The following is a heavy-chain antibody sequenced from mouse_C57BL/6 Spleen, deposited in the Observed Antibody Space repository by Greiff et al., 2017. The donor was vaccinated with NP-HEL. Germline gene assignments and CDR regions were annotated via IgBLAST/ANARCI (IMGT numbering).Heavy chain of an antibody. CDR2: IYPRSGNT. D-gene: IGHD1-1*01. J-gene: IGHJ2*01. CDR3: ARGSTTVVAGNYFDY. CDR1: GYTFTSYG. V-gene: IGHV1-81*01. Sequence: QVQLKESGAELARPGASVKLSCKASGYTFTSYGISWVKQRTGQGLEWIGEIYPRSGNTYYNEKFKGKATLTADKSSSTAYMELRSLTSEDSAVYFCARGSTTVVAGNYFDYWGQGTTLTVSS.